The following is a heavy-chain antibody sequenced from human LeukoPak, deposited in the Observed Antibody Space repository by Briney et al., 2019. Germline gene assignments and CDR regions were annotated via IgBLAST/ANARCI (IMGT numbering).Heavy chain of an antibody. D-gene: IGHD3-3*01. V-gene: IGHV4-59*01. CDR1: GASIDSYY. Sequence: PSETLSLTCTISGASIDSYYWSWIRQPPGKGLEWIGYIYYSGTTNYNPSLKRRVTISVDTSKNQFYLKLSSVTAADTAVYYCARGKNLLELIPRIDYWGQGTLVTVSS. CDR2: IYYSGTT. CDR3: ARGKNLLELIPRIDY. J-gene: IGHJ4*02.